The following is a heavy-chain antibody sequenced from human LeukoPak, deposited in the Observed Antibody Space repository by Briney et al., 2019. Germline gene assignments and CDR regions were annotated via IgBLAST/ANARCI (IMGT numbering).Heavy chain of an antibody. Sequence: PGGSLRLSCVASGFTFSGYDMHWVGQAPDKGLEWVAFLRYDESTTYYADSVKGRFTISRDNSKNTLYLQMNSLRAEDTAVYYCARDSSSQYHYYMDVWGKGTTVTVSS. V-gene: IGHV3-30*02. CDR3: ARDSSSQYHYYMDV. D-gene: IGHD6-13*01. J-gene: IGHJ6*03. CDR2: LRYDESTT. CDR1: GFTFSGYD.